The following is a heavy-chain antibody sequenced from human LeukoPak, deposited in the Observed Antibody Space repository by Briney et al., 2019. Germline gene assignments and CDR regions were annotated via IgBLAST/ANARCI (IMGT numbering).Heavy chain of an antibody. J-gene: IGHJ3*02. CDR1: GGTFSSYA. D-gene: IGHD1-26*01. CDR3: ARGGDSGSYRGEAFDI. CDR2: IIPIFGTA. V-gene: IGHV1-69*05. Sequence: SVKVSCKASGGTFSSYAISWVRQAPGQGLEWMGRIIPIFGTANYAQKFQGRVTITTDESTSTAYMELSSLRSEDTAVYYCARGGDSGSYRGEAFDIWGQGTMVTVSS.